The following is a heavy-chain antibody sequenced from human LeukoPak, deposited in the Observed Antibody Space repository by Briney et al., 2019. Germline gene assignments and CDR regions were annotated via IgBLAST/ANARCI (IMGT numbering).Heavy chain of an antibody. CDR2: IYPGDSDT. J-gene: IGHJ1*01. CDR1: GYSFTSYW. CDR3: ARGSYCRGDCYLEYFQH. V-gene: IGHV5-51*01. D-gene: IGHD2-21*02. Sequence: GESLKISCKGSGYSFTSYWIGWVRQMPGKGLEWMGIIYPGDSDTRYSPSFQGQVTISADKSISTAYLQWSSLKASDTAMYYCARGSYCRGDCYLEYFQHWGQGTLVTVSS.